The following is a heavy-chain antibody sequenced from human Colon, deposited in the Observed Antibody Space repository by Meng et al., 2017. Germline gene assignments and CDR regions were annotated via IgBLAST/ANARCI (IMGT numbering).Heavy chain of an antibody. CDR2: ISYDGSNK. CDR1: GFTFSSYA. CDR3: ANEGYYYGSGSHPPYFDY. J-gene: IGHJ4*02. V-gene: IGHV3-30-3*02. D-gene: IGHD3-10*01. Sequence: GESLKISCADSGFTFSSYAMHWVRQAPGKGLEWVAIISYDGSNKYYADSVKGRFTISRDNSKNTLYLQMNSLRTEDTAVYYCANEGYYYGSGSHPPYFDYWGQGTLVTVSS.